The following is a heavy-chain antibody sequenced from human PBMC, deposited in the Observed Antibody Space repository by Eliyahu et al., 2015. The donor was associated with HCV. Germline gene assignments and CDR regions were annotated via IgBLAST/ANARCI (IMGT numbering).Heavy chain of an antibody. CDR3: AKPHCSGGSCYRDYFDY. V-gene: IGHV3-23*01. CDR2: ISLSGGST. J-gene: IGHJ4*02. D-gene: IGHD2-15*01. Sequence: EVQLLESGGGLVQPGGSLRLSCAASGFTFSSHAMSWVRQAPGKGLEWVSAISLSGGSTYYADSVKGRFTISRDNSKNTLYLQMNSLRAEDTAVFYCAKPHCSGGSCYRDYFDYWGQGTLVTVSS. CDR1: GFTFSSHA.